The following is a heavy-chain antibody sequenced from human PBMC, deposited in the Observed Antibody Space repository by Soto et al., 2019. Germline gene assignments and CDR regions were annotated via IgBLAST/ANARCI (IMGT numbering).Heavy chain of an antibody. Sequence: SETLSLTCAVSGGSISSSNWWSWVRQPPGKGLEWIGEIYHSGSTNYNPSLKSRVTISVDKSKNQFSLKLSSVTAADTAVYYCARDGDCGGDCSKNWFDPWGQGTLVTVPQ. CDR2: IYHSGST. J-gene: IGHJ5*02. CDR3: ARDGDCGGDCSKNWFDP. V-gene: IGHV4-4*02. D-gene: IGHD2-21*02. CDR1: GGSISSSNW.